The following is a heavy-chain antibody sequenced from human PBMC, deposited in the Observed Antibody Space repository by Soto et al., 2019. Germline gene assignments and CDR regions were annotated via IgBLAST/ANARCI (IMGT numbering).Heavy chain of an antibody. V-gene: IGHV3-74*03. J-gene: IGHJ6*02. D-gene: IGHD4-17*01. CDR1: GFDFSNSW. CDR3: ARDKSYARAV. Sequence: EGQLVEAGGGFVQPGGSLRLSCAASGFDFSNSWMHWVRQVPGKGLVWVSHINSDGSSTTYADSVKGRFTISRDNARTTVYLQLYSLRVEDTAVYYCARDKSYARAVLGHGTTVTVSS. CDR2: INSDGSST.